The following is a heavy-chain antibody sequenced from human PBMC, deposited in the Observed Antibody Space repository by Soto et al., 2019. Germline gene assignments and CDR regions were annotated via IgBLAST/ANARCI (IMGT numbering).Heavy chain of an antibody. V-gene: IGHV1-8*01. CDR3: AREHSSSWRFDY. Sequence: ASVKVYCKASGYTFTSYDISWVRQATGQGLEWMGWMNPNSGNTGYAQKFQGRVTMTRNTSISTAYMELSSLRSEDTAVYYCAREHSSSWRFDYWGQGTLVTVSS. CDR1: GYTFTSYD. D-gene: IGHD6-13*01. J-gene: IGHJ4*02. CDR2: MNPNSGNT.